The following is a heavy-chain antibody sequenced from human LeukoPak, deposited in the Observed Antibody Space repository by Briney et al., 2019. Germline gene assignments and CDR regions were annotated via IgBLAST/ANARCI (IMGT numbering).Heavy chain of an antibody. V-gene: IGHV4-61*02. J-gene: IGHJ3*02. Sequence: PSQTLSLTCTVSGGSISSGSYYWSWIRQPAGKGLEWIGRIYTIGSTNYNPSLKSRVTISVDTSKNQFSLKLSSVTAADTAVYYCARDLYYYDSSGYYLWGFDIWGQGTMVTVSS. CDR3: ARDLYYYDSSGYYLWGFDI. D-gene: IGHD3-22*01. CDR1: GGSISSGSYY. CDR2: IYTIGST.